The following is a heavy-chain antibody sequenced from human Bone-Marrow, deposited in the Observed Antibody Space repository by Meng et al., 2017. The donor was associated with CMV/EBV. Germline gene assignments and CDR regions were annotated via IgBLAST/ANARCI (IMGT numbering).Heavy chain of an antibody. Sequence: GGSLRLSCAASGFTFSDYYMSWIRQAPGKGLEWVSYISSSGSTIYYADSVKGRFTISRDNAKNSLYLQMNSLRAEDTAVYYCASSRFGIEAAGTRNWGQGTLVTVSS. J-gene: IGHJ4*02. V-gene: IGHV3-11*01. D-gene: IGHD6-13*01. CDR1: GFTFSDYY. CDR2: ISSSGSTI. CDR3: ASSRFGIEAAGTRN.